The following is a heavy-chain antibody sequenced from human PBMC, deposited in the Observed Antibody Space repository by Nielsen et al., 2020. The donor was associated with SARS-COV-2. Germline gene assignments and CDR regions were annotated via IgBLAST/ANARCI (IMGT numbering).Heavy chain of an antibody. V-gene: IGHV3-66*02. Sequence: VRQAPGKGLEWVSVIYSGGSTYCADSVKGRFTISRDNSKNTLYLQMNSLRAEDTAVYYCAKTSCSSTSCRDYYYYGMDVWGQGTTVTVSS. CDR2: IYSGGST. D-gene: IGHD2-2*01. CDR3: AKTSCSSTSCRDYYYYGMDV. J-gene: IGHJ6*02.